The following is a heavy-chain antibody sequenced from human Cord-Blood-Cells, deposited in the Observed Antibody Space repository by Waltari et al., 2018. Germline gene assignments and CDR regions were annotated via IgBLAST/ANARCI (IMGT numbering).Heavy chain of an antibody. Sequence: QVQLQQWGAGLLKPSETLSLTCAVYGGSFSGYYWSWLRQPPGKGLEWIGEINHSGSTNYNPSLKSRVTISVDTSKNQFSLKLSSVTAADTAVYYCARQDSSSWYNWFDPWGQGTLVTVSS. J-gene: IGHJ5*02. D-gene: IGHD6-13*01. CDR2: INHSGST. V-gene: IGHV4-34*01. CDR1: GGSFSGYY. CDR3: ARQDSSSWYNWFDP.